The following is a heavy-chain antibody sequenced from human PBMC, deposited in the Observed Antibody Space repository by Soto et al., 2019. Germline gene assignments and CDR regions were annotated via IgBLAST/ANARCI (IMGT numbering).Heavy chain of an antibody. CDR1: GFTFSNYA. V-gene: IGHV3-23*01. CDR2: IGTGGDT. Sequence: EVQLLESGGGLVQPGGSLRLSCAASGFTFSNYAMNWGRQAPGKGLEWVSSIGTGGDTNYADSVKGRFTISSDNSRDTLYLQMNSLRAEDTALYYCAKNYYFDNWGQGTLVTVSS. J-gene: IGHJ4*02. CDR3: AKNYYFDN.